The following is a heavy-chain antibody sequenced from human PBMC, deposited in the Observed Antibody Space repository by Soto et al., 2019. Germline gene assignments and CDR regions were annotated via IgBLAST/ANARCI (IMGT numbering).Heavy chain of an antibody. Sequence: QVQLVQSGAEVKKPGSSVKVSCKASGGTFSSYAISWVRQAPGQGLEWMGGIIPIFGTANYAQKFQGRVTINADESTSTAYMELSSLRSEDTAVYYCARGGGDYGGNLYYFDYWGQGTLVTVSS. J-gene: IGHJ4*02. D-gene: IGHD4-17*01. CDR3: ARGGGDYGGNLYYFDY. V-gene: IGHV1-69*01. CDR1: GGTFSSYA. CDR2: IIPIFGTA.